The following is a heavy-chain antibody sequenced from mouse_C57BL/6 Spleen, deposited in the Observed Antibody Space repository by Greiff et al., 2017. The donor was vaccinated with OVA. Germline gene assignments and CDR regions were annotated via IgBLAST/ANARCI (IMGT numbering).Heavy chain of an antibody. CDR3: ARHEEDYYGSSWAMDY. D-gene: IGHD1-1*01. V-gene: IGHV1-62-2*01. J-gene: IGHJ4*01. CDR2: FYPGSGSI. Sequence: QVHVKQSGAELVKPGASVKLSCKASGYTFTEYTIHWVKQRSGQGLEWIGWFYPGSGSIKYNEKFKDKATLTADKSSSTVYMELSRLTSEDSAVYFCARHEEDYYGSSWAMDYWGQGTSVTVSS. CDR1: GYTFTEYT.